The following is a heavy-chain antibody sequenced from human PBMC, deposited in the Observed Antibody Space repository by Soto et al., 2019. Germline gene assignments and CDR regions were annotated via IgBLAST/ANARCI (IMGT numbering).Heavy chain of an antibody. CDR3: ARLIVVVPAASWESSMGWFDP. D-gene: IGHD2-2*01. V-gene: IGHV3-7*01. Sequence: EVQLVESGGGLVQPGGSLRLSCAASGFTFSSYWMSWVRQAPGKGLEWVANIKQDGSEKYYVDSVKGRFTISRDNAKNSLYLQMNSLRAEDTAVYYCARLIVVVPAASWESSMGWFDPWGQGTLVTVSS. CDR1: GFTFSSYW. CDR2: IKQDGSEK. J-gene: IGHJ5*02.